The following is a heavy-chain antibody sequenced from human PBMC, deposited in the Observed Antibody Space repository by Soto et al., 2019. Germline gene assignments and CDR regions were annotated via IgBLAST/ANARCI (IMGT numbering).Heavy chain of an antibody. J-gene: IGHJ5*02. V-gene: IGHV1-2*02. CDR2: INPNSGGT. CDR1: GYTFNDYY. CDR3: ARSGGSGFDLGSS. Sequence: QVQLVQSGAEVKKPGASVKVSCQASGYTFNDYYMHWVRQAPGQGLEWMGWINPNSGGTNYAQKFQGRVTLTRDTSISTAYMELSSLRSNDTAVYYCARSGGSGFDLGSSWGQGALVTVSS. D-gene: IGHD5-12*01.